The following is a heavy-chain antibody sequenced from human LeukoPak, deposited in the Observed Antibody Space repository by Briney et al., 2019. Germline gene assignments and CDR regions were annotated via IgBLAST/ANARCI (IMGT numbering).Heavy chain of an antibody. Sequence: ASVKVSCKASGYTFTGYYMHWVRQAPGQGLEWMGWINPNSGGTNYAQKFQGRVTMTRDTSISTAYMELSRLRSDDTAVYYCARDCGLLWFGECGPHWGQGTLVTVSS. CDR2: INPNSGGT. CDR1: GYTFTGYY. D-gene: IGHD3-10*01. J-gene: IGHJ4*02. V-gene: IGHV1-2*02. CDR3: ARDCGLLWFGECGPH.